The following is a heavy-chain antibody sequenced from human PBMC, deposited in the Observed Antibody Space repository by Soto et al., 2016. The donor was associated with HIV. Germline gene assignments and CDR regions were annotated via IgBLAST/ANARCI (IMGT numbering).Heavy chain of an antibody. D-gene: IGHD3-16*01. Sequence: EVQLLESGGGLVQPGESLTLSCAASGFSFRSCAMNWFRQAPGKGLEWVSGTAHTGSSAHYADSVKGRFTISRDNSKNTLSLQMNTLRVEDTAIYFCAKGLHDYSANDYWGQGTLVTVSS. CDR2: TAHTGSSA. CDR3: AKGLHDYSANDY. CDR1: GFSFRSCA. J-gene: IGHJ4*02. V-gene: IGHV3-23*01.